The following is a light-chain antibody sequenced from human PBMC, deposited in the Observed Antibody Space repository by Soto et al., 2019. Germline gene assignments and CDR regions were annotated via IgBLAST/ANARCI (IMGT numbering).Light chain of an antibody. V-gene: IGKV3-20*01. J-gene: IGKJ1*01. CDR2: GAS. CDR3: QQYGSSPLT. CDR1: QSVSSSY. Sequence: ILLTQSPGTLSLSPGERATLSCRASQSVSSSYLAWYQQKPGQAPRLLIYGASSRPTGIPDRFSGSGSGTDFTLTISRLESEDVAVYYCQQYGSSPLTFGQGTKVEIK.